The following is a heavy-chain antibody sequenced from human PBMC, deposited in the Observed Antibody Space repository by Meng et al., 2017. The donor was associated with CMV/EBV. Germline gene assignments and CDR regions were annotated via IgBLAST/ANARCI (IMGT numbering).Heavy chain of an antibody. Sequence: FSSFGMGWARGERGKGRGWVAGIACDVGNKDYAGSVKGRFAISRDNSKNTLYLQMDRLRPGDTAVCYCTGAMTTWAPGDSWGQGTLVTVSS. J-gene: IGHJ4*02. CDR3: TGAMTTWAPGDS. CDR2: IACDVGNK. D-gene: IGHD4-17*01. CDR1: FSSFG. V-gene: IGHV3-30*09.